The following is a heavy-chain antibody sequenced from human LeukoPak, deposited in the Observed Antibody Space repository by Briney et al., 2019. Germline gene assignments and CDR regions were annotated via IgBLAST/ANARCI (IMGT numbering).Heavy chain of an antibody. D-gene: IGHD4-23*01. V-gene: IGHV4-4*02. CDR2: IYPSGTT. CDR3: TRNAGNSDFDH. CDR1: GGSISSGLC. J-gene: IGHJ4*02. Sequence: SGTLSLTCAVSGGSISSGLCWTWVRQPPGKGLEWIGEIYPSGTTNYNPSLKSRVTISVDKSENQFSLKLYSVTAADTAVYYCTRNAGNSDFDHWGQGTLVIVSS.